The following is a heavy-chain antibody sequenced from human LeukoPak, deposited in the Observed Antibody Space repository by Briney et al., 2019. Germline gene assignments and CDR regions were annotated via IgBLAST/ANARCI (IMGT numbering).Heavy chain of an antibody. V-gene: IGHV1-69*05. CDR2: IIPIFGTA. D-gene: IGHD3-22*01. Sequence: TVKVSCKASGGTFSSYAISWVRQAPGQGLEWMGRIIPIFGTANYAQKFQGRVTITTDESTSTAYMELSSLRSEDTAVYYCARHVGYYYDSSGYGFFDYWGQGTLVTVSS. J-gene: IGHJ4*02. CDR3: ARHVGYYYDSSGYGFFDY. CDR1: GGTFSSYA.